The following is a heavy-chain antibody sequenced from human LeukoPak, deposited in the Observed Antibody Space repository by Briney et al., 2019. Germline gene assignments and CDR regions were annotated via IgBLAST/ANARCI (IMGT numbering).Heavy chain of an antibody. CDR1: GFTFSGYS. Sequence: GGSLRLSCAASGFTFSGYSMNWVRQAPGKGLEGVSYISSSSSTIYYADSVKGRFTISRDNAKNSLYLQMNSLRAEGTAVYYCARVKTTVLVDWFDPWGQGTLVTVSS. J-gene: IGHJ5*02. V-gene: IGHV3-48*04. D-gene: IGHD4-11*01. CDR2: ISSSSSTI. CDR3: ARVKTTVLVDWFDP.